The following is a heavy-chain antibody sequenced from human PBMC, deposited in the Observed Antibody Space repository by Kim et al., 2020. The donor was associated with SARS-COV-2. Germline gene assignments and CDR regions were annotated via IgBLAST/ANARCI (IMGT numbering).Heavy chain of an antibody. J-gene: IGHJ4*02. D-gene: IGHD6-13*01. CDR3: TTVRFLYTSSWSD. V-gene: IGHV3-15*01. Sequence: YATPVGGRFTISRDDSKNTLYLQMNSLKTEDTAVYYCTTVRFLYTSSWSDWGQGTLVTVSS.